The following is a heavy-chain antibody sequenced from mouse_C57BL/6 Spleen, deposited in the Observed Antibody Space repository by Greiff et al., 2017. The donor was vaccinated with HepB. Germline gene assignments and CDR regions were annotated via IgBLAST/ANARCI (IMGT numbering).Heavy chain of an antibody. V-gene: IGHV1-62-2*01. J-gene: IGHJ2*01. CDR3: ARHEERRGPYYGGFDY. D-gene: IGHD1-2*01. CDR1: GYTFTEYT. Sequence: VQLVESGAELVKPGASVKLSCKASGYTFTEYTIHWVKQRSGQGLEWIGWFYPGSGSIKYNEKFKDKATLTADKSSSTVYMELSRLTSEDSAVYFGARHEERRGPYYGGFDYWGQGTTLTVSS. CDR2: FYPGSGSI.